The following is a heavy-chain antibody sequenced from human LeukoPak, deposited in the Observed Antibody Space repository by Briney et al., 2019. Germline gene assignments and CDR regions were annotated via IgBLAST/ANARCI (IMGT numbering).Heavy chain of an antibody. CDR1: GGSISSYY. Sequence: SETLSLTCTVSGGSISSYYWSWIRQPAGKGLEWIGRIYTSGSTNYNPSLKSRVTMSVDTSKNQFSLKLSSVTAADTAGYYCARGLHYYDSSGYLFRDWFDPWGQGTLVTVSS. CDR3: ARGLHYYDSSGYLFRDWFDP. J-gene: IGHJ5*02. CDR2: IYTSGST. V-gene: IGHV4-4*07. D-gene: IGHD3-22*01.